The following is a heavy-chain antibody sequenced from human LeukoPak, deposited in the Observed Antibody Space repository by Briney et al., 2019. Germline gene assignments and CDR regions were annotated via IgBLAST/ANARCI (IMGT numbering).Heavy chain of an antibody. J-gene: IGHJ4*02. CDR3: VRGAYSSSWLNFDY. Sequence: PGGSLRLSCAASGFTFSIYWMHWVRQAPGKGLVWVSRINSDGSTTTYADSVKGRFTISRDNAKNTLYLQMNSLRAEDTAVYYCVRGAYSSSWLNFDYWGQGTLVTVSS. V-gene: IGHV3-74*01. CDR1: GFTFSIYW. D-gene: IGHD6-13*01. CDR2: INSDGSTT.